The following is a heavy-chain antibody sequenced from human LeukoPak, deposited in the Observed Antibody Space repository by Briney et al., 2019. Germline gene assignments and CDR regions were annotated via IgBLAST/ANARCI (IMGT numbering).Heavy chain of an antibody. D-gene: IGHD1-26*01. J-gene: IGHJ4*02. V-gene: IGHV3-11*03. Sequence: GGSPRLSCAASGFTFSDYYMSWIRQAPGKGLEWVSYISSSSSYTNYADSVKGRFTISRDNAKNSLYLQMNSLRAEDTAVYYCARYSGSYVDYWGQGTLVTVSS. CDR1: GFTFSDYY. CDR3: ARYSGSYVDY. CDR2: ISSSSSYT.